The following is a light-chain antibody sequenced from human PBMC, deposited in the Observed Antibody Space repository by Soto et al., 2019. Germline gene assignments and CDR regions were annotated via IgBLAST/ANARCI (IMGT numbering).Light chain of an antibody. CDR3: QQYGSSHHT. V-gene: IGKV3-20*01. CDR2: GAS. CDR1: QNVSSKL. Sequence: TVLTQSPGTLSLSPGERATLTCRASQNVSSKLLVWYQQHPGQAPRLLIYGASSRATGIPDRFSGSGSGTDFTLTISRLEPEDFAVYYCQQYGSSHHTFGQGTRLEIK. J-gene: IGKJ5*01.